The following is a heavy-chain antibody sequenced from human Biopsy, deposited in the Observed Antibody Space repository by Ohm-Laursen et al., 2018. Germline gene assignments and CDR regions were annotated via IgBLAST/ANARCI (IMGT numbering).Heavy chain of an antibody. J-gene: IGHJ4*02. Sequence: SDTLSLTCAVYSGSFSGYYWSWIRQPPGKGLAWIGEINHSGSTNYNPSLKSRVTISVDTSKNQFSLKLSSVTAADTAVYYCARGRLRAVARFDYWGQGTLVTVSS. CDR1: SGSFSGYY. CDR2: INHSGST. CDR3: ARGRLRAVARFDY. D-gene: IGHD6-19*01. V-gene: IGHV4-34*01.